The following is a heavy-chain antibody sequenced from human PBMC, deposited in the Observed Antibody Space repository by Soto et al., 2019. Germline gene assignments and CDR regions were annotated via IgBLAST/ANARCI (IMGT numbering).Heavy chain of an antibody. J-gene: IGHJ6*02. Sequence: ASVKVSCKASGYTFTGYYMHWVRQAPGQGLEWMGWINPNSGGTNYAQKFQGRVTMTRDTSISTVYMELSRLRSDDTAVYYCARDRSVLRFLEWPSTGLDVWGQGTKVTFSS. V-gene: IGHV1-2*02. CDR3: ARDRSVLRFLEWPSTGLDV. D-gene: IGHD3-3*01. CDR2: INPNSGGT. CDR1: GYTFTGYY.